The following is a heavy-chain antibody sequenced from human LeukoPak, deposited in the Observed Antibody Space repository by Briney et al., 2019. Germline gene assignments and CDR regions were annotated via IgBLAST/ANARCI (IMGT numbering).Heavy chain of an antibody. CDR2: VSGSGGST. CDR1: GFTFSSYA. Sequence: LPGGSLRLSCAASGFTFSSYAMSWVRQAPGKGLEWVSAVSGSGGSTYYADSVKGRFTISRDNSKNTLYLQMNSLRAEDTAVYYCAKVPLSSSGWDREYYFDYWGQGTLVTVSS. D-gene: IGHD6-19*01. CDR3: AKVPLSSSGWDREYYFDY. J-gene: IGHJ4*02. V-gene: IGHV3-23*01.